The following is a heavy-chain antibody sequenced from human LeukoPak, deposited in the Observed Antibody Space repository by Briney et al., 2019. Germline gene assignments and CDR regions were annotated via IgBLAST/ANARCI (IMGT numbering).Heavy chain of an antibody. CDR2: INHSGST. J-gene: IGHJ5*02. CDR3: ARVVVAATDWFDL. CDR1: GGSFSGYY. Sequence: PSETLSLTCAVHGGSFSGYYWSWIRQPPGKGLEWIGEINHSGSTNYNPSLKSRVTISLDTSKNQFSLKLSSVTAADTAVYYCARVVVAATDWFDLWGLGTLVTVSS. V-gene: IGHV4-34*01. D-gene: IGHD2-15*01.